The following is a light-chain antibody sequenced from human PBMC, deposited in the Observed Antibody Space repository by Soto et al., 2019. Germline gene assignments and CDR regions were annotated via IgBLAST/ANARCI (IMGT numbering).Light chain of an antibody. Sequence: EIVLTQSPGTLSLSPGERATLSCRASQSVASRNVAWYQQKSGQAPRLLIYGASSRAIHTPDRFSGSGSGPDFTLTISGLEPEDFAVYYCQHFGNSLWTVGQGTKVDSK. V-gene: IGKV3-20*01. CDR2: GAS. CDR1: QSVASRN. CDR3: QHFGNSLWT. J-gene: IGKJ1*01.